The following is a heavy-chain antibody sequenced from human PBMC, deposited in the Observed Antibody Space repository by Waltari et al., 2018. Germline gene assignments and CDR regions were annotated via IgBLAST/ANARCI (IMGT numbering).Heavy chain of an antibody. CDR1: RGSMVTSY. J-gene: IGHJ6*02. Sequence: QVQLQESGPGRLRPSETLSLPCSVSRGSMVTSYWAWIRQSPRRGLESIGYIYYTGMTHYNPSLGGRVTMSVDTSKNQFSLTLTSVTAADAAVYYCARGPRVGAHGMDVWGPGTTVTVS. V-gene: IGHV4-59*01. D-gene: IGHD3-10*01. CDR2: IYYTGMT. CDR3: ARGPRVGAHGMDV.